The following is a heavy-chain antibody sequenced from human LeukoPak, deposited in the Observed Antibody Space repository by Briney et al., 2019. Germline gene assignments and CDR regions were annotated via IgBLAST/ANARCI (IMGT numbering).Heavy chain of an antibody. V-gene: IGHV3-23*01. CDR1: GFTFNNYA. CDR3: ATVAMEDFYFDL. J-gene: IGHJ2*01. CDR2: ISGSGDRT. Sequence: PGGSLRLSRAASGFTFNNYAMNWVRQAPGKGLEWVSAISGSGDRTYYADAVKGRFTISRDNAKNSLYLQMSSLRDEDTAVYYCATVAMEDFYFDLCGRGNLVTVSS. D-gene: IGHD5-18*01.